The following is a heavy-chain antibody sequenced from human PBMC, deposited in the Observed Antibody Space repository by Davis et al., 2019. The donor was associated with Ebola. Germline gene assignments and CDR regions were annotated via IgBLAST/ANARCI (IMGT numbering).Heavy chain of an antibody. CDR2: INPSGGSA. D-gene: IGHD2-15*01. CDR1: SYTFSIYA. J-gene: IGHJ4*02. CDR3: ARDLGYCSGGSCYGQLGFDY. Sequence: AASAQVSCNASSYTFSIYAMHWVRQAPGQGLEWMGIINPSGGSASYAQKFQGRVTMTRDTSTSTVYMELSSLRSEDTAVYYCARDLGYCSGGSCYGQLGFDYWGQGTLVTVSS. V-gene: IGHV1-46*01.